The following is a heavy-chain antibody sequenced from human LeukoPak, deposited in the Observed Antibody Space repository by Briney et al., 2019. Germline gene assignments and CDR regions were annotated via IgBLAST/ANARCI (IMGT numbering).Heavy chain of an antibody. CDR3: AKGLSWFDS. CDR2: ITNSGGST. V-gene: IGHV3-23*01. CDR1: EFTFKTYA. Sequence: PGGSLRLSCAASEFTFKTYAMNWVRQAPGKGLEWVSSITNSGGSTYYADSVEGRFIISRDNSKNRLYLQMNSLRVEDMALYYCAKGLSWFDSWGQGTLVTVSS. J-gene: IGHJ5*01.